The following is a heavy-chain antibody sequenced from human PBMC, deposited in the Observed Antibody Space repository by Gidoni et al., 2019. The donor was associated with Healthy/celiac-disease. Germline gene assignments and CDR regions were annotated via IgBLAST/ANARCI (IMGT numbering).Heavy chain of an antibody. D-gene: IGHD1-26*01. CDR1: GFTFSSYS. V-gene: IGHV3-21*01. CDR3: ARGGIIVGAGAGFDY. J-gene: IGHJ4*02. Sequence: RLSCAASGFTFSSYSMNWVRQAPGKGLEWVSSISSSSSYIYYADSVKGRFTISRDNAKNSLYLQMNSLRAEDTAVYYCARGGIIVGAGAGFDYWGQGTLVTVSS. CDR2: ISSSSSYI.